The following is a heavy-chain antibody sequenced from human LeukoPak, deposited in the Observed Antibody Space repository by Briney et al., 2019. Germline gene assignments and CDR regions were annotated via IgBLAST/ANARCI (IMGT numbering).Heavy chain of an antibody. CDR1: GGSISSSDYY. CDR2: IYYGGST. J-gene: IGHJ5*02. D-gene: IGHD2-15*01. CDR3: ARALGYCSGGSCTRGYNWFDP. Sequence: SETLSLTCTVSGGSISSSDYYWGWIRQPPGKGLEWIGSIYYGGSTYYNPSLKSRVTISVDTSMNQFSLKLSFMTTADTAVYYCARALGYCSGGSCTRGYNWFDPWGQGTLVTVSS. V-gene: IGHV4-39*01.